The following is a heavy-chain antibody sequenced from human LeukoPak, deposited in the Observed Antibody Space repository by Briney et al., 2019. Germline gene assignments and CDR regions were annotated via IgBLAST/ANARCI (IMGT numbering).Heavy chain of an antibody. D-gene: IGHD2-15*01. V-gene: IGHV4-59*08. J-gene: IGHJ4*02. Sequence: SETLSLTCTVSGGSISSYYWSWIRQPPGKGLEWIGYIYYSGSTNYNPSLKSRVTISVDTSKNQFSLKLSSVTAADTAVYYCARRVEYCGGGSCYSFFDYWGQGTLVTVSS. CDR2: IYYSGST. CDR3: ARRVEYCGGGSCYSFFDY. CDR1: GGSISSYY.